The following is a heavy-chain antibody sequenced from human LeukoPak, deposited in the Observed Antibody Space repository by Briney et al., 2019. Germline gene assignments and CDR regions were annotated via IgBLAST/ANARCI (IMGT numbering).Heavy chain of an antibody. CDR2: IYYSGST. CDR3: ARRRSNIVARQRAFDI. CDR1: GGSISSYY. Sequence: SETLSLTCTVSGGSISSYYWSWIRQPPGKGLEWIGYIYYSGSTNYNPSLKSRVTISVDTSKNQFSLKLSSVTAADMAVYYCARRRSNIVARQRAFDIWGQGTMVTVSS. J-gene: IGHJ3*02. V-gene: IGHV4-59*12. D-gene: IGHD5-12*01.